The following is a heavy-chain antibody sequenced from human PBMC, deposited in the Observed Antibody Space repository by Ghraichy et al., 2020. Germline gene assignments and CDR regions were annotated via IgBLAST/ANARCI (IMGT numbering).Heavy chain of an antibody. V-gene: IGHV2-5*02. CDR2: IYWDGDK. J-gene: IGHJ5*02. D-gene: IGHD6-19*01. Sequence: SGPTLVKPTQTLTLTCTFSGFSLTSSGVGVGWIRQPPGKALEWLALIYWDGDKRYSSSLTSRLSITKDTSKNQVALTVTNMDPVDTGTYYCAHAVAGISVALYTWGPGALVTVSS. CDR3: AHAVAGISVALYT. CDR1: GFSLTSSGVG.